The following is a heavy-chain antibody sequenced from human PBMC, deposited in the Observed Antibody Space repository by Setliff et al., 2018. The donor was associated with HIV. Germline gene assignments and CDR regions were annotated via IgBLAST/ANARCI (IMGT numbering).Heavy chain of an antibody. D-gene: IGHD3-22*01. CDR1: GGTFSSYA. Sequence: SVKVSCKASGGTFSSYAISWVRQAPGQGLEWMGGIIPIFGTANYAQKFQGRVTITADESTSTAYMELSSLRSEDTAVYYCVRGVTRDISGYYRDEYFQHWGQGTPVTVSS. J-gene: IGHJ1*01. V-gene: IGHV1-69*13. CDR3: VRGVTRDISGYYRDEYFQH. CDR2: IIPIFGTA.